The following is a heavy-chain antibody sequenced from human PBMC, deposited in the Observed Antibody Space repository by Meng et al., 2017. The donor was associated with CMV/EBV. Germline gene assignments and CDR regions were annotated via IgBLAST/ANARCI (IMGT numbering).Heavy chain of an antibody. CDR3: AKHAGSYYSYYYYYGMDV. J-gene: IGHJ6*02. D-gene: IGHD1-26*01. Sequence: GESLKTPRAASGFTVSSNYMGWVRQAPGKGLEWVSVIYGCGSTYYADSVKGRFTISRDNSKNTLYLQMNSLRAEDTAVYYCAKHAGSYYSYYYYYGMDVWGQGTTVTVSS. CDR1: GFTVSSNY. CDR2: IYGCGST. V-gene: IGHV3-66*03.